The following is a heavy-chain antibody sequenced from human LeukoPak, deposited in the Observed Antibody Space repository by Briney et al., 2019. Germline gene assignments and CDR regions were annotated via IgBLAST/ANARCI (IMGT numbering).Heavy chain of an antibody. D-gene: IGHD3-10*01. CDR3: ARGRLWLNV. CDR2: FIPILGTA. Sequence: SVKVSCKASGGTFSDYALNWVRQAPGQGLEWMGVFIPILGTANSTQKFQGRVTMTEDTSTDTAYMELSSLRSEDTAVYYCARGRLWLNVWGKGTTVTVSS. CDR1: GGTFSDYA. V-gene: IGHV1-69*10. J-gene: IGHJ6*04.